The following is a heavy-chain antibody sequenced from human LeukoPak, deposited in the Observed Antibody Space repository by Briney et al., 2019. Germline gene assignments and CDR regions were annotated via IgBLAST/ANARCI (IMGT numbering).Heavy chain of an antibody. V-gene: IGHV1-69*05. Sequence: EASVKVSCKASGGTFSSYAISWVRQAPGQGLEWMGGIIPIFGTANYAQKFQGRVTITTDESTSTAYMELSSLRSEDTAVYYCARSRAETRYYYDSSGRPKAFDIWGQGTMVTVSS. CDR3: ARSRAETRYYYDSSGRPKAFDI. J-gene: IGHJ3*02. CDR1: GGTFSSYA. D-gene: IGHD3-22*01. CDR2: IIPIFGTA.